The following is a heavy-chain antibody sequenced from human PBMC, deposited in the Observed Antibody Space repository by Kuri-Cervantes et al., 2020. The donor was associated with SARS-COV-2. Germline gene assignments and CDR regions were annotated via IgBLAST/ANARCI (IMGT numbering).Heavy chain of an antibody. J-gene: IGHJ5*02. CDR3: ARDWAYSSGWYGVWFDP. Sequence: LSCAISGDSVSSNTAAWNWIRQSPSRGLEWLGRTYYRSKWYNDYAVSVKSRITINPDTSKNQFSLQLNSVTPEDTAVYYCARDWAYSSGWYGVWFDPWGQGTLVTVSS. CDR2: TYYRSKWYN. D-gene: IGHD6-19*01. CDR1: GDSVSSNTAA. V-gene: IGHV6-1*01.